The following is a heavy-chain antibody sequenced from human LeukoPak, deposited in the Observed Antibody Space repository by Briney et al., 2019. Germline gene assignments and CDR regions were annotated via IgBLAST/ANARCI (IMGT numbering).Heavy chain of an antibody. D-gene: IGHD3-10*01. V-gene: IGHV3-21*01. CDR3: ARVAYGSGSYGYSDY. Sequence: PGGSLRLSCAASGFTFSSYSMNWVRQAPGKGLEWVSSISSSSSYIYYADSVKGRFTISRDNAKNSLYLQMNSLRAEDTAVYYCARVAYGSGSYGYSDYWGQGTLVTVSS. J-gene: IGHJ4*02. CDR1: GFTFSSYS. CDR2: ISSSSSYI.